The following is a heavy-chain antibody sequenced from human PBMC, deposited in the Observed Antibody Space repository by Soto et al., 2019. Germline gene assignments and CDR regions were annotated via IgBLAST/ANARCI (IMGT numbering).Heavy chain of an antibody. D-gene: IGHD6-19*01. CDR3: ARDRTAVAGYYYYGMDV. CDR2: INPNNGGT. Sequence: ASVKVSCKASGYTFIGYYMHWVRQAPGQGLEWMGWINPNNGGTNYAQKFQGRVTMTRDTSISTAYMDLSRLRSDDTAVYYCARDRTAVAGYYYYGMDVWGQGATVTVSS. V-gene: IGHV1-2*02. CDR1: GYTFIGYY. J-gene: IGHJ6*02.